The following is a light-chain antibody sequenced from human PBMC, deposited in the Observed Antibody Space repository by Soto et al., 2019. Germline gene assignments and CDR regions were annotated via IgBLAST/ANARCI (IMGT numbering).Light chain of an antibody. J-gene: IGKJ1*01. CDR2: GAS. CDR1: QSFSSSY. CDR3: QPYGSSLWT. Sequence: EIVLTQSPGTLSLSPGERATLSCRASQSFSSSYLAWYQQKPGQAPRLLIYGASSRAAGIPDRFSGSGSGADFTLTISRLDPEDFAVYYCQPYGSSLWTFGQGTKVDIK. V-gene: IGKV3-20*01.